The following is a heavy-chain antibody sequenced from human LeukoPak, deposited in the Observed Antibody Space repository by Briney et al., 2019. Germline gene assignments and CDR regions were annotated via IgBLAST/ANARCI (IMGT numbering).Heavy chain of an antibody. CDR2: IIPIFGTA. D-gene: IGHD1-7*01. Sequence: SVKVSCKASGGTFSSYAISWVRQAPGQGLEWMGGIIPIFGTANYAQKFQGRVTITADESTSTAYMEPSSLRSEDTAVYYCARDKGTGTTRGLNYWGQGTLVTVSS. CDR1: GGTFSSYA. V-gene: IGHV1-69*01. J-gene: IGHJ4*02. CDR3: ARDKGTGTTRGLNY.